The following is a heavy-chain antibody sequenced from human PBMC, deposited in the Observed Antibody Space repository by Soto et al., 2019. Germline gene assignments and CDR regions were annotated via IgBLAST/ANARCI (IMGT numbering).Heavy chain of an antibody. Sequence: VGSLRLSCAASGFTFSSYAMSWVRQAPGKGLEWVSAISGSGGSTYYADSVKGRFTISRDNSKNTLYLQMNSLRAEDTAVYYCAKTPLVVVTATPFDYWGQGTLVTV. CDR2: ISGSGGST. V-gene: IGHV3-23*01. D-gene: IGHD2-21*02. J-gene: IGHJ4*02. CDR1: GFTFSSYA. CDR3: AKTPLVVVTATPFDY.